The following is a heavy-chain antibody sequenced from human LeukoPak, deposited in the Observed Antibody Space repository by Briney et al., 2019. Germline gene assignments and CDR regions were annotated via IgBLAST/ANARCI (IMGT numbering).Heavy chain of an antibody. D-gene: IGHD5-18*01. Sequence: SSETLSLTCTVSGGSISSYYWSWIRQPPGKGLEWIGYIYYSGSTNYNPSLKSRVTISVDTSKNQFSLKLSSVTAADTAVYYCARGVYSYGYGIYFDYWGQGTLVTVSS. V-gene: IGHV4-59*01. CDR3: ARGVYSYGYGIYFDY. CDR2: IYYSGST. J-gene: IGHJ4*02. CDR1: GGSISSYY.